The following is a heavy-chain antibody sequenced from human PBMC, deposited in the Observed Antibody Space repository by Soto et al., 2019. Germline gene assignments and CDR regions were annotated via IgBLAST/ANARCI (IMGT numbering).Heavy chain of an antibody. D-gene: IGHD5-18*01. CDR3: ARGAYSYGYHYVE. Sequence: SETLSLTCAVYGGSFSGYYWSWIRQPPGKGLEWIGFIYYSGSTNYNPSLKSRVTISADTSKSQFSLKLSSVTAADTAVYYCARGAYSYGYHYVEWGQGTLVTVSS. CDR2: IYYSGST. V-gene: IGHV4-59*01. CDR1: GGSFSGYY. J-gene: IGHJ4*02.